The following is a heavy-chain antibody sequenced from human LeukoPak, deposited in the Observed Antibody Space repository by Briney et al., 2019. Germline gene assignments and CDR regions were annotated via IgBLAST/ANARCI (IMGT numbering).Heavy chain of an antibody. CDR1: GFTFSSYA. D-gene: IGHD3-10*01. J-gene: IGHJ4*02. V-gene: IGHV3-30-3*01. Sequence: GRSLRLSCAASGFTFSSYAMHWVRQAPGKGLEWVAVISYDGSNKYYADSVKGRFTISRDNAKNSLYLQMNSLRAEDTAVYYCARELAGHYYGSGSSFDYWGQGTLVTVSS. CDR2: ISYDGSNK. CDR3: ARELAGHYYGSGSSFDY.